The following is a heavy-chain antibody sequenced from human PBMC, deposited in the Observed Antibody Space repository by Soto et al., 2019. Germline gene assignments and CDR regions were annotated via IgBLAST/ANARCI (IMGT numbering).Heavy chain of an antibody. D-gene: IGHD2-21*01. CDR1: GFTFSSYW. CDR3: ARPDLYGSLGVGY. J-gene: IGHJ4*02. V-gene: IGHV3-74*01. CDR2: INSDGSST. Sequence: EVQLVESGGGLVQPGGSLRLSCAASGFTFSSYWMHWVRQAPGKGLVWVSRINSDGSSTSYADSVKGRFTISRDNAKNTLHLQRNSLRAEDTAVYYCARPDLYGSLGVGYWGQGTLVTVSS.